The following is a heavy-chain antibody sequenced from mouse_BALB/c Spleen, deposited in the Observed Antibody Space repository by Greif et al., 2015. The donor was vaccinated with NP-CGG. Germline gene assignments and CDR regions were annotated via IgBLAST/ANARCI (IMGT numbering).Heavy chain of an antibody. CDR3: AKNYGSSYWYFDV. CDR2: IWRGGST. Sequence: VKLMESGPGLVQPSQGLSITCTVSGFSLTSYGVHWVRQSPGKGLEWLGVIWRGGSTDYNAAFMSRLSITKDNSKSXFFFKMNSLQADDTAIYYCAKNYGSSYWYFDVWGAGTTVTVSS. J-gene: IGHJ1*01. V-gene: IGHV2-5*01. D-gene: IGHD1-1*01. CDR1: GFSLTSYG.